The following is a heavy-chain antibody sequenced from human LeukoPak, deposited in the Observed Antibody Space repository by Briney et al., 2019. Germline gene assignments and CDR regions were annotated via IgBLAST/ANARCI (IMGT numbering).Heavy chain of an antibody. CDR3: AREGYYDSRNGAFDI. J-gene: IGHJ3*02. V-gene: IGHV3-66*01. D-gene: IGHD3-22*01. CDR1: GFTDSSNY. Sequence: GGSLRLSCAASGFTDSSNYMSWVRQAPGKGLEWVSVIYSGGSTYYADSVKGRFTISRGNSKNTLYLQMNSLRAEDTAVYYCAREGYYDSRNGAFDIWGQGTMVTVSS. CDR2: IYSGGST.